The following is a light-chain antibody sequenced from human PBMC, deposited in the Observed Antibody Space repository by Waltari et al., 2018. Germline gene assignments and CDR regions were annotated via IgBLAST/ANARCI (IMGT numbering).Light chain of an antibody. J-gene: IGLJ7*01. CDR1: SSTTWSRSG. CDR2: GNN. CDR3: QSYDSSLSGFAV. Sequence: QSVLTQPPSVSGAPGQTVTTSCTGSSSTTWSRSGVHRYQPLPGTAPKLLIDGNNNRPSGVPDRFSGSKSGTSASLAITGLQAEDEADYYCQSYDSSLSGFAVFGGGTQLTVL. V-gene: IGLV1-40*01.